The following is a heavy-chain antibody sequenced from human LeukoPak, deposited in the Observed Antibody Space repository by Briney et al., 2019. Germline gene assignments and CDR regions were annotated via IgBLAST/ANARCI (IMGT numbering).Heavy chain of an antibody. J-gene: IGHJ4*02. CDR2: IYYSGST. D-gene: IGHD1-1*01. CDR1: GGSISSGGYY. V-gene: IGHV4-31*03. Sequence: PSETLSLTCTVSGGSISSGGYYWSWIRQHPGKGLEWIGYIYYSGSTYYNPSLKSRVTISVDRSKNQFSLKLSSVTAADTAVYYCARDGTTGTSSFFYWGQGTLVTVSS. CDR3: ARDGTTGTSSFFY.